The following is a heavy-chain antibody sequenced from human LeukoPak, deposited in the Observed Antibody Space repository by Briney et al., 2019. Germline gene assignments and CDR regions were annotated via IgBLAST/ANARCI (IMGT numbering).Heavy chain of an antibody. CDR3: ARYGSGTSYITNYFDY. V-gene: IGHV3-48*02. J-gene: IGHJ4*02. Sequence: PGGSLRLSCAASGFTFSSYSMNWVRPAAGKGLEWVSYISSDSRTIYYADSVKGRFTISRDNAKNSLYLQMKSLRDEDTAVYYCARYGSGTSYITNYFDYWGQGTLVTVSS. CDR2: ISSDSRTI. CDR1: GFTFSSYS. D-gene: IGHD3-10*01.